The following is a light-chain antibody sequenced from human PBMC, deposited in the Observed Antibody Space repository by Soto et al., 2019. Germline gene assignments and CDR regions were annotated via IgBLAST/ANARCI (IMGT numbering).Light chain of an antibody. V-gene: IGLV2-14*01. Sequence: QSALTQPASVSGSPGQSITISCTGTSSDVGSYNYVSWYQQHPGKAPKLMIYEVSNRPSGVSDRFSGSKSGNTASLTVSGLQAEDEADYYCSSFTNRDTLVFGTGTKVTVL. J-gene: IGLJ1*01. CDR2: EVS. CDR3: SSFTNRDTLV. CDR1: SSDVGSYNY.